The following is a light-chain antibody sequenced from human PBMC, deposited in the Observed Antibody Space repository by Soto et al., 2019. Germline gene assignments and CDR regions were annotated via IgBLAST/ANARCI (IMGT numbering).Light chain of an antibody. CDR3: QQTYTYPNS. Sequence: DIQMTQSPSSLSASVGDRVTITCRSSQAISNYVSWYQQEPRKAPRLLIYAASSLQSGVPSRFSASGSGTDVTLTISGLQPEEFGTDYCQQTYTYPNSFGQGTKVEIK. CDR1: QAISNY. CDR2: AAS. V-gene: IGKV1-39*01. J-gene: IGKJ1*01.